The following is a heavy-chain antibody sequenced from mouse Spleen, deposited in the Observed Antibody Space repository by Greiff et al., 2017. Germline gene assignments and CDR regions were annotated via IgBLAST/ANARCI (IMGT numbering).Heavy chain of an antibody. D-gene: IGHD1-1*02. J-gene: IGHJ4*01. CDR2: INPNNGGT. CDR1: GYTFTDYY. Sequence: EVQLQQSGPELVKPGASVKISCKASGYTFTDYYMNWVKQSHGKSLEWIGDINPNNGGTSYNQKFKGKATLTVDKSSSTAYMELRGLTSEDSAVYYCAREGGGYYAMDYWGQGTSVTVSS. CDR3: AREGGGYYAMDY. V-gene: IGHV1-26*01.